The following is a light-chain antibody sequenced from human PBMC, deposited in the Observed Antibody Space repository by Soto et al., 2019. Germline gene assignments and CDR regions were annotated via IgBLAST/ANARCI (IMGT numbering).Light chain of an antibody. Sequence: DIQMTQSPTSLSASVGVRVTITCRASQNIYNYLNWYQQKPGKAPKLLIFGASTLQSGVPSRFSGSESGTDFTLTISSLQREDFASYYCQQSYRTPFAFGPGTKVDIK. J-gene: IGKJ3*01. CDR1: QNIYNY. V-gene: IGKV1-39*01. CDR2: GAS. CDR3: QQSYRTPFA.